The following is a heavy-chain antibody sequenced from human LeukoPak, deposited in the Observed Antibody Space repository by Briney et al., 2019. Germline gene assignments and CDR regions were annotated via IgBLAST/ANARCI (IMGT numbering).Heavy chain of an antibody. V-gene: IGHV3-64*01. CDR1: GFTFSSYA. J-gene: IGHJ3*02. CDR2: ISSNGGST. CDR3: ARGGGDYVAFDI. D-gene: IGHD4-17*01. Sequence: GGSLRLSCAASGFTFSSYAMHWVRQAPGKGLEYVSAISSNGGSTYYANSVKGRFTISRDNSKNTLYLQMGSLRAEDMAVYYCARGGGDYVAFDIWGQGTMVTVSS.